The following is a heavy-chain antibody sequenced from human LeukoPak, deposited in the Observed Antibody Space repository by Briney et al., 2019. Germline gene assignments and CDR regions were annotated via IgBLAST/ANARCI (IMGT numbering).Heavy chain of an antibody. J-gene: IGHJ4*02. D-gene: IGHD3-3*01. V-gene: IGHV3-30-3*01. Sequence: GGSLRLSCAASGFTFSTYAMHWVRQAPGKGLEWVAVISYDGSNKYYADSVKGRFTISRDNSKNTLYLQMNSLRAEDTAVYYCARDRIPVLRFLEWSKGVDWGQGTLVTVSS. CDR2: ISYDGSNK. CDR3: ARDRIPVLRFLEWSKGVD. CDR1: GFTFSTYA.